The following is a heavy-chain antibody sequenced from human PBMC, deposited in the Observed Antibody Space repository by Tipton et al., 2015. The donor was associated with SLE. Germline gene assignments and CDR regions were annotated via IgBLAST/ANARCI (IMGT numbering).Heavy chain of an antibody. CDR2: IKKDGSER. CDR3: AGSHHYYRGLAV. Sequence: LSLTCTVSGGSISRYYWGWIRQPPGKGLEWMANIKKDGSERYYVDTLKDRFTISRDNSRNSVYLQMNSLRAEDTAAYYCAGSHHYYRGLAVWGQGTTVTVSS. CDR1: GGSISRYY. J-gene: IGHJ6*02. V-gene: IGHV3-7*01. D-gene: IGHD3-22*01.